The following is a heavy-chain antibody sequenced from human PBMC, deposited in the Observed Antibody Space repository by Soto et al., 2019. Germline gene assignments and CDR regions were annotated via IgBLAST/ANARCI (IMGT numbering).Heavy chain of an antibody. Sequence: QVQLVESGGGLVKPGGSLRLSCEASGFTFSDYHMSWIRQAPGKGLEWVSYIYSGGTTIDYADSGKGRCTISRDNAENSQYLQRNSLRAEDAAVYYGARRMKEVTAHAFDIWGQGTMVTVSS. CDR2: IYSGGTTI. CDR1: GFTFSDYH. D-gene: IGHD2-21*02. CDR3: ARRMKEVTAHAFDI. V-gene: IGHV3-11*01. J-gene: IGHJ3*02.